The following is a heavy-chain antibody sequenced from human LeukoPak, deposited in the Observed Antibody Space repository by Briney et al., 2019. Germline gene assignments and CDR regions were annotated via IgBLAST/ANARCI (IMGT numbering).Heavy chain of an antibody. V-gene: IGHV4-38-2*02. CDR2: IYHSGST. D-gene: IGHD3-22*01. J-gene: IGHJ4*02. Sequence: PSETLSLTCTVSGYSIRNGYNWGWIRLSPGKGLEWLGSIYHSGSTYYNPSLKSRVTISVDTSKNQFSLKLSSVTAADTAVYYCARALESYYYDSSGYLDYRGQGTLVTVSS. CDR1: GYSIRNGYN. CDR3: ARALESYYYDSSGYLDY.